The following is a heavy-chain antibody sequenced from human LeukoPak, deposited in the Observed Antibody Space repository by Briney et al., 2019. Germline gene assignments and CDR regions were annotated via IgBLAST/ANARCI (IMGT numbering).Heavy chain of an antibody. CDR3: AKTTTGYSSGRFPGWPVDY. D-gene: IGHD6-19*01. CDR1: GFTFSSYA. CDR2: IFGSGGST. Sequence: GGSLRLSCAASGFTFSSYAMYWVRQAPGKGLEWVSGIFGSGGSTHYADSVKGRFTISRDNSKNTVYLQMNSLRAEDTAVYYCAKTTTGYSSGRFPGWPVDYWGQGTQVTVSS. V-gene: IGHV3-23*01. J-gene: IGHJ4*02.